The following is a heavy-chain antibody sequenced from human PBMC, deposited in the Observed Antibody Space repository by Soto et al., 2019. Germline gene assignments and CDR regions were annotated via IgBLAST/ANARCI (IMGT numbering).Heavy chain of an antibody. J-gene: IGHJ6*03. V-gene: IGHV1-18*01. CDR1: GYTFTSYG. CDR3: ARDRRVPAPFNYYYYMDV. D-gene: IGHD2-2*01. Sequence: QVQLVQSGAEVKKPGASVKVSCKASGYTFTSYGISWVRQAPGQGLEWMGWISAYNGNTNYAQKLQGRVTMTTDTATSTAYMELRSLRSDDTAVYYCARDRRVPAPFNYYYYMDVWGKGTTVTVSS. CDR2: ISAYNGNT.